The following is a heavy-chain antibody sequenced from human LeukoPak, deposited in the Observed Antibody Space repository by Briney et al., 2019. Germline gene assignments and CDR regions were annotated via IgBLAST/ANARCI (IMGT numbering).Heavy chain of an antibody. CDR3: ARDQYDSSGYYYY. CDR2: IIPIFGTA. Sequence: SVKVSCKASGGTFSSYAISWVRQAPGQGVEWLGRIIPIFGTANYAQKFQGRVTITTDESTSTAYMELSSLRSEDTSVYYCARDQYDSSGYYYYWGQGTLVTVSS. J-gene: IGHJ4*02. D-gene: IGHD3-22*01. CDR1: GGTFSSYA. V-gene: IGHV1-69*05.